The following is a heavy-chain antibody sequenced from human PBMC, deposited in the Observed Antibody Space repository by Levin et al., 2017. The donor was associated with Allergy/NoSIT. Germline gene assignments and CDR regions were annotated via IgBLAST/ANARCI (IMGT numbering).Heavy chain of an antibody. V-gene: IGHV3-33*06. CDR2: IWFDGSNE. CDR1: GFNFRSYA. D-gene: IGHD5-24*01. CDR3: AKDIFDVSTYGWLDS. J-gene: IGHJ1*01. Sequence: GESLKISCGASGFNFRSYAMHWVRQAPGKGLEWVAMIWFDGSNEYYADSVKGRFTMSRDNFKSTVHLEMNSLRVEDTGIYYCAKDIFDVSTYGWLDSWGQGTLVTVSS.